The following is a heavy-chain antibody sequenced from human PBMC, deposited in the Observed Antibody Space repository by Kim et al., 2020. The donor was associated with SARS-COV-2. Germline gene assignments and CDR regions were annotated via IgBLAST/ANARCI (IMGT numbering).Heavy chain of an antibody. J-gene: IGHJ6*02. V-gene: IGHV3-7*01. CDR2: IKQDGSEK. Sequence: GGSLRLSCAASGFTFSSYWMSWVRQAPGKGLEWVANIKQDGSEKYYVDSVKGRFTISRDNAKNSLYLQMNSLRAEDTAVYYCARVKRSRLRNYYYYGMDVWGQGTTVTVSS. CDR3: ARVKRSRLRNYYYYGMDV. D-gene: IGHD3-16*01. CDR1: GFTFSSYW.